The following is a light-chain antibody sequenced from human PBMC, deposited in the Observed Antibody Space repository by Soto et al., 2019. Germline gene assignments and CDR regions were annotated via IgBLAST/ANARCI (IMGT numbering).Light chain of an antibody. CDR3: QQYYNNPWT. V-gene: IGKV4-1*01. J-gene: IGKJ1*01. CDR2: WAS. Sequence: DIVITQSPYSLAVSLGERATINCKSRQTILYSSNNKNYLAWYQQKPGQPPKLLIYWASTRESGVPDRLSGSGSGTDLTLTISSLQAEDVAVYYCQQYYNNPWTFGKGTKVDIK. CDR1: QTILYSSNNKNY.